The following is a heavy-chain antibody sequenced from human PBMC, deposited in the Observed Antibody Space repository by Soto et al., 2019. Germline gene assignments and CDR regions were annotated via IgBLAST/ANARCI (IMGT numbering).Heavy chain of an antibody. Sequence: PSETLSLTCSVSGGSISSYYWSWIRQPPGKGLEWIGYIYYSGSTNYNPSLKSRVTISVDTSKNQFSLKLSSVTAADTAVYYCARESYDFWSGYYSGAHYGMDVRGQGTTVTVSS. J-gene: IGHJ6*02. CDR1: GGSISSYY. D-gene: IGHD3-3*01. V-gene: IGHV4-59*01. CDR3: ARESYDFWSGYYSGAHYGMDV. CDR2: IYYSGST.